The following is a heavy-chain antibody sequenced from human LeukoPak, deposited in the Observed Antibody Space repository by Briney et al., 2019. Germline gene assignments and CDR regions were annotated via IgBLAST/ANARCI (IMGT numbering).Heavy chain of an antibody. D-gene: IGHD2-8*01. CDR1: GFSFRNSW. CDR3: ARGVNRAYDI. Sequence: GESLRLSCAASGFSFRNSWMAWVRQAPGKGLEWVALTNEDESAKYYVDSVKGRFTISRDNAKNSLFLQMNSLRDEDTAMYYCARGVNRAYDIWGHGTMVNVSS. CDR2: TNEDESAK. V-gene: IGHV3-7*01. J-gene: IGHJ3*02.